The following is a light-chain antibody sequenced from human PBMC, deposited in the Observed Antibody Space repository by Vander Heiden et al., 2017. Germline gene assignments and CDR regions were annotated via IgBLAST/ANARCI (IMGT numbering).Light chain of an antibody. CDR1: SSNIGTNY. CDR2: SNN. Sequence: QSVLTQPPSASGTPGQTVTISCSGSSSNIGTNYVYWYQQFPGTAPKLLIYSNNQRPSGVPDRFSGSKSGTSASLAISWLRSEDEADYYCATWEDSLSGRVFGGGTKLTVL. CDR3: ATWEDSLSGRV. J-gene: IGLJ3*02. V-gene: IGLV1-47*01.